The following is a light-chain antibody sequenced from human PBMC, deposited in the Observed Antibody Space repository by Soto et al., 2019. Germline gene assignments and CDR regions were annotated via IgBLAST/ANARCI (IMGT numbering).Light chain of an antibody. J-gene: IGKJ1*01. CDR1: QSVSSIY. CDR3: QQYGSSPRM. CDR2: GAS. Sequence: EIVLTQSPGTLSLSPGERATLSCRASQSVSSIYLGWYQQKPGQAPRLLMYGASSRATGIPERFSGSGSGADFTLTISRLEPEDFAVYYCQQYGSSPRMFGQGTKVDIK. V-gene: IGKV3-20*01.